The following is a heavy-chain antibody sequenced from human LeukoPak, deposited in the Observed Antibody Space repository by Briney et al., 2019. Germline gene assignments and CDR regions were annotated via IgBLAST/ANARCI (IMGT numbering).Heavy chain of an antibody. V-gene: IGHV3-30*04. CDR2: ISYDGSSK. CDR1: GFTFSTYA. CDR3: ARARSSYGYGDAFDI. Sequence: PGGSLRLSCAPSGFTFSTYAMHWVRQAPGKGLEWVAVISYDGSSKYYADSVKGRFTISRDNSKNTLYLQMNSLRAEDTAVYYCARARSSYGYGDAFDIWGQGTMVTVSS. D-gene: IGHD5-18*01. J-gene: IGHJ3*02.